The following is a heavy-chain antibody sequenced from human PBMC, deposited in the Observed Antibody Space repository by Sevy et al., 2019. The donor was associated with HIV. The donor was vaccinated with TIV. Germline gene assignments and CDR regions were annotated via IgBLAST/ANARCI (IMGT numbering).Heavy chain of an antibody. V-gene: IGHV3-48*01. CDR3: ARAGGDCYSKNECWFVS. D-gene: IGHD2-21*01. J-gene: IGHJ5*01. CDR1: GFTFSAYS. CDR2: ISSSSGTI. Sequence: GGSLRLTCAASGFTFSAYSMSWVRQAPGKGLEWVSYISSSSGTIYYADSVKGQFTISSDNAKSSLYLQMNGLRAEDTAVYYCARAGGDCYSKNECWFVSWGQGTLVTVSS.